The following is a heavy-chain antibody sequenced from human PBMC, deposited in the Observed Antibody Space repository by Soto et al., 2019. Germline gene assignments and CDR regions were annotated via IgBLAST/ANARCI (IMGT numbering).Heavy chain of an antibody. CDR2: IYYSGST. D-gene: IGHD3-9*01. CDR1: GGSISSGDYY. CDR3: ARGGGPRAYFDWLFDYYYYGMDV. Sequence: SETLSLTCTVSGGSISSGDYYWSWIRQPPGKGLEWIGYIYYSGSTYYNPSLKSRVTISVDTSKNQFSLKLSSVTAADTAVYYCARGGGPRAYFDWLFDYYYYGMDVWGQGTTVTVSS. J-gene: IGHJ6*02. V-gene: IGHV4-30-4*01.